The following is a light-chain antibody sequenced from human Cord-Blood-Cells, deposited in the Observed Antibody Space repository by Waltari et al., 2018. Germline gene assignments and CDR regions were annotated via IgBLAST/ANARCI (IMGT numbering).Light chain of an antibody. CDR1: QGISNY. CDR2: AAS. V-gene: IGKV1-27*01. J-gene: IGKJ1*01. Sequence: DIQMTQSPSSLSASVGDRVTITCRASQGISNYLAWYQQKPGEVPKLLIYAASTLQSGVPARFSGIVSGTDFTLTISSLQPEDVTTYYCQKYNSAPWTFGQATTVEIK. CDR3: QKYNSAPWT.